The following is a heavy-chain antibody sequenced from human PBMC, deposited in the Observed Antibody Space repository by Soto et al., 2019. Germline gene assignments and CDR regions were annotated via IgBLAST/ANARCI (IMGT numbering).Heavy chain of an antibody. CDR1: GGSISSYY. V-gene: IGHV4-59*01. Sequence: QVQLQESGPGLVKPSETLSLTCTVSGGSISSYYWSWIRQPPGKGLEWMGYIYYSGSTNYNPSLKSRVTISVDTSKNQFSLKLSSVTAADTAVYYCARYSGYLGHKKYYSCGMDVWGQGTTVTVSS. J-gene: IGHJ6*02. D-gene: IGHD5-12*01. CDR2: IYYSGST. CDR3: ARYSGYLGHKKYYSCGMDV.